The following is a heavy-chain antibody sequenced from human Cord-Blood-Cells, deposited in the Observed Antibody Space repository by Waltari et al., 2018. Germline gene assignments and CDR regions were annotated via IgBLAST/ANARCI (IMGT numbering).Heavy chain of an antibody. V-gene: IGHV3-30*04. CDR1: GFTFSSYA. CDR3: ARAVVGATYFDY. Sequence: QVQLVESGGGVVQPGRSLGLSCAASGFTFSSYARHWVPQAPGKGLEWVAVISYDGSNKYYADSVKGRFTISRDNSKNTLYLQMNSLRAEDTAVYYCARAVVGATYFDYWGQGTLVTVSS. CDR2: ISYDGSNK. D-gene: IGHD1-26*01. J-gene: IGHJ4*02.